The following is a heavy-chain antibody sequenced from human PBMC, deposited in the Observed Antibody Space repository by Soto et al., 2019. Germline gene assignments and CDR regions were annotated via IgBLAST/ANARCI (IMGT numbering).Heavy chain of an antibody. J-gene: IGHJ4*02. V-gene: IGHV1-46*01. CDR2: INPSGGST. D-gene: IGHD5-18*01. Sequence: ASVKVSCKASGYTFTSYYMHWVRQAPGQGLEWMGIINPSGGSTSYAQKFQGRVTMTRDTSTSTVYMELSSLRSEDTAVYYCARDDVDTAMGGYFDYWGQGTLVTVSS. CDR3: ARDDVDTAMGGYFDY. CDR1: GYTFTSYY.